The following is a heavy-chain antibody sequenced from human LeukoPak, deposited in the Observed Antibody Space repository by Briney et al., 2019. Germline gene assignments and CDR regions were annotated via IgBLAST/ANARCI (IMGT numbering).Heavy chain of an antibody. CDR1: GYTFTSYG. CDR2: ISAYNGNT. Sequence: ASVKVSCKASGYTFTSYGISWVRQAPGQGLEWMGWISAYNGNTNYAQKLQGRVTITADESTSTAYMELSSLRSEDTAVYYCAREGGRGAAFDFDYWGQGTLVTVSS. J-gene: IGHJ4*02. D-gene: IGHD1-26*01. CDR3: AREGGRGAAFDFDY. V-gene: IGHV1-18*01.